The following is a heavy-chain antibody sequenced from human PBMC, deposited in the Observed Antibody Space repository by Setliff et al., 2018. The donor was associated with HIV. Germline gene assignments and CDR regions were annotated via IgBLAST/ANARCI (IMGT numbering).Heavy chain of an antibody. D-gene: IGHD3-10*01. CDR3: ARRGFRDSDAFDI. CDR2: LYPADSNI. V-gene: IGHV5-51*01. J-gene: IGHJ3*02. Sequence: GESLKISCKGSGYSFSSYWIGWVRQMPGKGLEFMGLLYPADSNIRYSPSFQGQVTISADKSISTAYLQWSSLKASDNAMYYCARRGFRDSDAFDIWGQGTMVTVSS. CDR1: GYSFSSYW.